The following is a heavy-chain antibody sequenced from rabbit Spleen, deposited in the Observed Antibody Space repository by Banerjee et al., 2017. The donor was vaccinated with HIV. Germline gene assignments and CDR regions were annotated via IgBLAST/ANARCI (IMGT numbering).Heavy chain of an antibody. J-gene: IGHJ4*01. CDR3: ARETSSGWGVVSYYFSL. CDR2: IYAGNDGTT. Sequence: QQLVESGGGLVKPGASLTLTCKASEFSVSSRYYMCWVRQAPGKGLEWIGCIYAGNDGTTDYASWAKGRFTISKTSSTTVTLQMTSLTAADTATYFCARETSSGWGVVSYYFSLWGPGTLVTVS. V-gene: IGHV1S40*01. CDR1: EFSVSSRYY. D-gene: IGHD4-1*01.